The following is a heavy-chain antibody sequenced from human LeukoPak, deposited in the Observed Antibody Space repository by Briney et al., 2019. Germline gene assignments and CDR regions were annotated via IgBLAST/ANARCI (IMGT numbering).Heavy chain of an antibody. V-gene: IGHV1-18*01. D-gene: IGHD3-3*01. J-gene: IGHJ4*02. CDR1: GYTFSIYG. Sequence: GASVTVSCKAPGYTFSIYGITWVRQAPGQGLEWMGWISAYTGNSNYAQKFQDRVTMTTDTSTSTAYMELRSLRSDDTAVYYCARDGKGRYDFRENDYWGQGTLVTVSS. CDR3: ARDGKGRYDFRENDY. CDR2: ISAYTGNS.